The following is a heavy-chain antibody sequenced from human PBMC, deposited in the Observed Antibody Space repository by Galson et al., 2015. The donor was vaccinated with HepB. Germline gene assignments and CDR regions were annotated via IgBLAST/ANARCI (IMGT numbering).Heavy chain of an antibody. D-gene: IGHD3-16*01. J-gene: IGHJ5*02. CDR2: SSARGGVT. CDR1: GFPFRSYA. Sequence: SLRLYCPASGFPFRSYAMNWAGQAQGKGLEWVSGSSARGGVTYYAESGKGRFTISRDNSKNTLYLQMNRLRAEDSAIYYCANGSWADYDCYWKPGWFDPWGQGTLVTVSS. V-gene: IGHV3-23*01. CDR3: ANGSWADYDCYWKPGWFDP.